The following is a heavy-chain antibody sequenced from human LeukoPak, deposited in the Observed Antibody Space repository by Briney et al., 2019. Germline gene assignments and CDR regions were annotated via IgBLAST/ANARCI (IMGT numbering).Heavy chain of an antibody. Sequence: PSETLSLTCAVYGGSFSGYYWNWIRQPPGKGLEWIGEINHSGSTNYNPSLKSRVTISVDTSKNQFSLKLSSVTAADTAVYYCARGFCSSTSCHWYFDLWGRGTLVTV. CDR3: ARGFCSSTSCHWYFDL. CDR2: INHSGST. V-gene: IGHV4-34*01. D-gene: IGHD2-2*01. CDR1: GGSFSGYY. J-gene: IGHJ2*01.